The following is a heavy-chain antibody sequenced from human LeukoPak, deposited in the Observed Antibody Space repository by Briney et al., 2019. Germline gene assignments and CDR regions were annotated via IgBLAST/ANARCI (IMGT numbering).Heavy chain of an antibody. D-gene: IGHD3-16*01. J-gene: IGHJ4*02. CDR1: GGSISSYY. CDR2: IYYSGST. CDR3: ARQRGGGPHRYYFDY. Sequence: SETPSLTCTVSGGSISSYYWSWIRQPPGKGLEWIGYIYYSGSTNYNPSLKSRVTISVDTSKNQFSLKLSSVTAADTAVYYCARQRGGGPHRYYFDYWGQGTLVTVSS. V-gene: IGHV4-59*08.